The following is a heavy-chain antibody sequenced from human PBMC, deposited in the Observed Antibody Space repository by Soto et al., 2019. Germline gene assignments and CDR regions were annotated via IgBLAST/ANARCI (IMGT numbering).Heavy chain of an antibody. CDR3: AARDGDTAMGPLDY. Sequence: GGSLRLSCAASGFTFSSYAMSWVRQAPGKGLEWVSAISGRGGSTYYADSVKGRFTISRDNSKNTLYLQMNSLRAEDTAVYYCAARDGDTAMGPLDYWGQGTLVTVSS. CDR1: GFTFSSYA. D-gene: IGHD5-18*01. J-gene: IGHJ4*02. V-gene: IGHV3-23*01. CDR2: ISGRGGST.